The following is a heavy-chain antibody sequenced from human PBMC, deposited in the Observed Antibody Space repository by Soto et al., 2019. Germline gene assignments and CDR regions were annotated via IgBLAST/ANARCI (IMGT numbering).Heavy chain of an antibody. D-gene: IGHD2-2*01. V-gene: IGHV3-21*01. CDR3: ARDQCSSTSCYSF. CDR1: GFTFSSYS. CDR2: ISSSSSYI. J-gene: IGHJ4*02. Sequence: EVQLVESGGGLVKPGGSLRLSCAASGFTFSSYSMNWVRQAPGKGLEWVSSISSSSSYIYYAESVKGRFTISRDNAKNSLYLQMNSLRAEDTAVYYCARDQCSSTSCYSFWGQGTLVTVSS.